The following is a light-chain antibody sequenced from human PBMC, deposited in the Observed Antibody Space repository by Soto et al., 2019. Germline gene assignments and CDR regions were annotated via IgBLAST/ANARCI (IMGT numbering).Light chain of an antibody. CDR1: QSVNTN. Sequence: EVVMTQSPATLSVSPGERATLSCRASQSVNTNLAWYQQKPDQAPRVLIYAASTRATGIPDRFSGSGSGTDFTLTISSLQSEDFVLYYCQEYNDWPRGTFGQGTKVEVK. CDR2: AAS. V-gene: IGKV3-15*01. J-gene: IGKJ1*01. CDR3: QEYNDWPRGT.